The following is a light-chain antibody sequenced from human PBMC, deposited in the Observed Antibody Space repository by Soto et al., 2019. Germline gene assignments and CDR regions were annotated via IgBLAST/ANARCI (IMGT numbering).Light chain of an antibody. Sequence: IVMTQSPATLSVSPGEGATLSCRASQSVRTKLAWYQQKAGQAPRLLIYGGSTRASGVSARFTGSGSGTEITLTISSLQSEDFAVYYCHQYYDWRPWTFGQGTKVDIK. CDR2: GGS. J-gene: IGKJ1*01. CDR3: HQYYDWRPWT. CDR1: QSVRTK. V-gene: IGKV3-15*01.